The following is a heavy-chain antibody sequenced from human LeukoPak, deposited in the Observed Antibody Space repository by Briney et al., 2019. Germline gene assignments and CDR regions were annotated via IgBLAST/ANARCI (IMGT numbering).Heavy chain of an antibody. CDR2: MNPNSGNT. Sequence: ASVTVSCKASGYTFTSYDINWVRQATGQGLEWMGWMNPNSGNTGYAQKFQGRVTMTRNTSISTAYMELSSLRSEDTAVYYCARGDSCWAGCYMDVWGKGTTVTISS. CDR1: GYTFTSYD. J-gene: IGHJ6*03. D-gene: IGHD6-19*01. CDR3: ARGDSCWAGCYMDV. V-gene: IGHV1-8*02.